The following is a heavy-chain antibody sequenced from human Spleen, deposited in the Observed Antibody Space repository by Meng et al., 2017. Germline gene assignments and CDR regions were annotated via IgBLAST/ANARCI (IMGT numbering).Heavy chain of an antibody. CDR2: ISGYNGNT. J-gene: IGHJ3*02. CDR3: ARDGPRIGSYSSYGFDI. D-gene: IGHD1-26*01. V-gene: IGHV1-18*04. CDR1: GYSFTSYW. Sequence: GESLKISCKGSGYSFTSYWIGWVRQAPGQGLEWMGWISGYNGNTNYAQKLQGRVTMTTDTSTSTAYMELRSLRSDDTAVYYCARDGPRIGSYSSYGFDIWGQGTMVTVSS.